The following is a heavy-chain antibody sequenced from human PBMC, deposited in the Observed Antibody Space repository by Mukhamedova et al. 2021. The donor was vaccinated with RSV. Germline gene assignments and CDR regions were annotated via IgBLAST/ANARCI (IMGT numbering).Heavy chain of an antibody. CDR2: INLSGGGT. V-gene: IGHV1-46*04. D-gene: IGHD2/OR15-2a*01. J-gene: IGHJ4*02. Sequence: GYMGTSSYVHWVRQAPGQGLEWMAKINLSGGGTNYAQKLQDRVTMTRDTSTNTVYMELSSLGSEDTAVYYCATFFDGWGQGTLVTVSS. CDR1: GYMGTSSY. CDR3: ATFFDG.